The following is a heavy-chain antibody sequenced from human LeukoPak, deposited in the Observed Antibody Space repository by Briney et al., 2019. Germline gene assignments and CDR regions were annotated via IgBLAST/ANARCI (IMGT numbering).Heavy chain of an antibody. J-gene: IGHJ3*02. D-gene: IGHD1-1*01. V-gene: IGHV3-7*01. CDR2: IQQDGSEE. Sequence: GGSLRLSCVGSGFIFSTYRMSWVRQTPGRGLEWVANIQQDGSEEYYLDSVKGRFTISRDNAKNSLYLQLNSLRAEDTAIYYXXXXXXXXMQGNDAFDIWGQGAMVTVSS. CDR3: XXXXXXXMQGNDAFDI. CDR1: GFIFSTYR.